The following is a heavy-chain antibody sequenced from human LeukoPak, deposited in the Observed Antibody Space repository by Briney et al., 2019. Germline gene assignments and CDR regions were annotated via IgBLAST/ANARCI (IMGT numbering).Heavy chain of an antibody. J-gene: IGHJ6*03. CDR2: MNPNSGNT. CDR3: ARGGYFDWFGYYYYYYMDV. Sequence: ASVKVSCKASGYTFTSYDINWVRQATGQGLEWMGWMNPNSGNTGYAQKFQGRVTITRNTSISTAYMELSSLRSEDTAVYYCARGGYFDWFGYYYYYYMDVWGKGTTVTVSS. CDR1: GYTFTSYD. V-gene: IGHV1-8*03. D-gene: IGHD3-9*01.